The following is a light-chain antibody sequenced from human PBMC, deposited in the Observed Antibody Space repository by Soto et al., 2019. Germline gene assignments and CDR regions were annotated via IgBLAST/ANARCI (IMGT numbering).Light chain of an antibody. CDR3: QQYDDLPLT. CDR1: RDIAHY. J-gene: IGKJ4*01. CDR2: DAS. Sequence: DIPLTQSPSSLSASVGDRITITCQASRDIAHYLSWYQQKPGKAPQLLVYDASKLQTGVPSRFSGSASGTDCTFAISSLQPEDSATYFCQQYDDLPLTFGGGTKVEIK. V-gene: IGKV1-33*01.